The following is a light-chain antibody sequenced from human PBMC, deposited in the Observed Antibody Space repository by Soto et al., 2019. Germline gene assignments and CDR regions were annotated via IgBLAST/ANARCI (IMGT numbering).Light chain of an antibody. CDR2: NAF. J-gene: IGKJ1*01. CDR1: QRVSSN. CDR3: QQDNYWPRT. Sequence: EKGINMCPGSLCVSPGERGPLSRRASQRVSSNLAWYQHKPGQAPRLLIYNAFTRDTDIPARFSGSGSGTEFTLTISSLQPEDFAVYFCQQDNYWPRTFGQGTKVDI. V-gene: IGKV3-15*01.